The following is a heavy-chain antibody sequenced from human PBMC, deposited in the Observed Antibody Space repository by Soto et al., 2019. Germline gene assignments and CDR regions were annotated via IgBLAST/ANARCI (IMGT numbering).Heavy chain of an antibody. V-gene: IGHV3-7*01. Sequence: EVRLVESGGGLVQPGGSLRLSCAASGFTFSSHWMSWVRQAPGKGLEWVASIKEDESEKYYMDSVRGRFTISRDNAKNSVYLQINSLRAEDTAVYYCARDLTFDIWGQGTMVTVSS. J-gene: IGHJ3*02. CDR1: GFTFSSHW. CDR3: ARDLTFDI. CDR2: IKEDESEK.